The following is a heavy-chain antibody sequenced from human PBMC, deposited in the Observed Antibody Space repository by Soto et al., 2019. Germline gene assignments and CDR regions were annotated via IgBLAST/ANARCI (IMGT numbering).Heavy chain of an antibody. J-gene: IGHJ4*02. D-gene: IGHD3-3*01. V-gene: IGHV1-18*01. CDR2: ISAYNGNT. Sequence: ASVKVSCKASGYTFTSNGISWVQQAPGQGLEWMGWISAYNGNTNYAQKLQGRVTMTTDTSTSTAYTELRSLRSDDTAVYYCARERYYDFWSGYPRYFDYWGQGTLVTVSS. CDR3: ARERYYDFWSGYPRYFDY. CDR1: GYTFTSNG.